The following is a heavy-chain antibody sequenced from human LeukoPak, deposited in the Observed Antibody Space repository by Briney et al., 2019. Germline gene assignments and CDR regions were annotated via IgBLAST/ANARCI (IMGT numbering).Heavy chain of an antibody. V-gene: IGHV3-74*01. CDR1: GFTFISYW. D-gene: IGHD5-18*01. J-gene: IGHJ4*02. CDR2: INGYGSST. CDR3: ARDAPGNTALDY. Sequence: GESLRLSCAASGFTFISYWMHWVRQAPGKGMVWVSRINGYGSSTDFADSVKGRFTISRDNAKNTLYLQMNSLRAEDTAVYYCARDAPGNTALDYWGQGTLVTVSS.